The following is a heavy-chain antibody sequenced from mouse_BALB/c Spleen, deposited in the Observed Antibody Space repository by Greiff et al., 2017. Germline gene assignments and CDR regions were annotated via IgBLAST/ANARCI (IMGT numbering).Heavy chain of an antibody. D-gene: IGHD1-1*02. CDR1: GYTFTDYN. J-gene: IGHJ1*01. CDR2: IYPYNGGT. Sequence: VQLKESGPELVKPGASVKISCKASGYTFTDYNMHWVKQSHGKSLEWIGYIYPYNGGTGYNQKFKSKATLTVDNSSSTAYMELRSLTSEDSAVYYCARGDYYGYWYFDVWGAGTTVTVSS. V-gene: IGHV1S29*02. CDR3: ARGDYYGYWYFDV.